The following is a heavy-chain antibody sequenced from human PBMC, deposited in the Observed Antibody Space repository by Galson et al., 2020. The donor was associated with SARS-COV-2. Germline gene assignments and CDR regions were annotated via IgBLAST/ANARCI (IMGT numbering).Heavy chain of an antibody. CDR2: VAHSVTP. J-gene: IGHJ5*01. CDR3: ARTPRNSSADS. V-gene: IGHV4-39*07. D-gene: IGHD5-18*01. CDR1: GASISSGNSF. Sequence: SETLSLTCNVSGASISSGNSFWSWIRQPPGKGLEWIGSVAHSVTPNYNPSLKSRVTMSVDTSKNQMSLRLTSVTAADTAVYYCARTPRNSSADSWGQGILVTVSS.